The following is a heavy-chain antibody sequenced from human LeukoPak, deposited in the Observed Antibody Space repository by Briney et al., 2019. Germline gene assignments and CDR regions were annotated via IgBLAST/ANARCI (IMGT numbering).Heavy chain of an antibody. V-gene: IGHV1-69*13. CDR1: GGTFSSYA. D-gene: IGHD6-19*01. Sequence: SVKVSCKASGGTFSSYAISWVRQAPGQGLEWMGGIIPIFGTANYAQKFQGRATITADESTSTAYMELSSLRSEDTAVYYCARERGEQYYFDYWGQGTLVTVSS. J-gene: IGHJ4*02. CDR3: ARERGEQYYFDY. CDR2: IIPIFGTA.